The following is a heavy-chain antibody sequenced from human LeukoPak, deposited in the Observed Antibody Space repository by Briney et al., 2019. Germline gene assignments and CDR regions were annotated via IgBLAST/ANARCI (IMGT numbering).Heavy chain of an antibody. J-gene: IGHJ5*02. CDR1: ADSIRISTYY. Sequence: PSETLSLTCTVSADSIRISTYYWAWVRQPPGKGLEWIGSIYSSGTTYYNPSLKSQVSISLDTSKNQFTLKLTSVTAADTAVYYCARAGYASSWYAQFPFSFDPWGHGALVTVSS. D-gene: IGHD2-2*03. CDR2: IYSSGTT. CDR3: ARAGYASSWYAQFPFSFDP. V-gene: IGHV4-39*06.